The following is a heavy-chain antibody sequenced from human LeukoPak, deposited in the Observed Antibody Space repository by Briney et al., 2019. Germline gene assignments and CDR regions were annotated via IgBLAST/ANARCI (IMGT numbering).Heavy chain of an antibody. CDR3: ARAEGSGSSFDY. J-gene: IGHJ4*02. CDR2: IYSSGST. CDR1: GFTVSSNY. Sequence: GGSLRLSCAASGFTVSSNYMSWVRQAPGKGLEWVSVIYSSGSTYYADSVKGRFTISRDNAKNSLYLQMNSLRVEDTAVYYCARAEGSGSSFDYWGQGTLVTVAS. D-gene: IGHD3-10*01. V-gene: IGHV3-53*01.